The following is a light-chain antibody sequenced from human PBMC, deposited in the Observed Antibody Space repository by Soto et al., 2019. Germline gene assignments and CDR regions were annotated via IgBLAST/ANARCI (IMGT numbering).Light chain of an antibody. CDR1: QSVSSN. J-gene: IGKJ5*01. V-gene: IGKV3-15*01. CDR2: GAS. Sequence: EIVMTQSPATLSVSPGERATLSCRASQSVSSNFAWYQQKPGQAPRLLIYGASTRATGIPARFSGSGSGTEFTLTISSLQSEDFAVYYCQQYNNWPRITFGKGTRLEIK. CDR3: QQYNNWPRIT.